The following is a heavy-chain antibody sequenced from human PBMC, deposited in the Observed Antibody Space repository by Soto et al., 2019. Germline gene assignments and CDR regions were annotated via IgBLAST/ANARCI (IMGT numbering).Heavy chain of an antibody. D-gene: IGHD2-8*01. CDR2: INPSTSGT. CDR3: ARAQGVLYPLDP. J-gene: IGHJ5*02. Sequence: ASVKVSCKTSGYTFTGYYMHWVRQAPGQGLEWMGYINPSTSGTNYAQKFQGRVTLTRDTSITTAYMELTSLKSDDTAVYYCARAQGVLYPLDPWGQGTLVTVS. CDR1: GYTFTGYY. V-gene: IGHV1-2*02.